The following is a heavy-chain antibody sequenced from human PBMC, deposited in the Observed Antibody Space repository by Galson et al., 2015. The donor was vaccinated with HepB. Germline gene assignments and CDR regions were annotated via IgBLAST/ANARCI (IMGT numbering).Heavy chain of an antibody. V-gene: IGHV7-4-1*01. Sequence: SVKVSCKASGYTFTSYAMNWVRQAPGQGLEWMGWINTNTGNPTYAQGFTGRFVFSLDTSVSTAYLQICSLKAEDTAVYYCARDSGGAQQLAGRYNWFDPWGQGTLVTVSS. CDR3: ARDSGGAQQLAGRYNWFDP. CDR1: GYTFTSYA. CDR2: INTNTGNP. D-gene: IGHD6-13*01. J-gene: IGHJ5*02.